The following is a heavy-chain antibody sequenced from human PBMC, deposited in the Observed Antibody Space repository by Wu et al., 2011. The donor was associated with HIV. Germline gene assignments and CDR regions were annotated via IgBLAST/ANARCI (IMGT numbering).Heavy chain of an antibody. CDR1: GYTFIDYY. Sequence: QVQLVQSGAEVKKPGASVKVSCRASGYTFIDYYIHWVRQAPGQGLEWMGWINPNSGGTNYAQKFQGRVTMTRDTSISRAYMELSRLRYDDTAVYYCAREKDTAYCSNTNCPAGRYYFYYMDVWGKRDHGHRLL. D-gene: IGHD2-2*01. CDR3: AREKDTAYCSNTNCPAGRYYFYYMDV. J-gene: IGHJ6*03. CDR2: INPNSGGT. V-gene: IGHV1-2*02.